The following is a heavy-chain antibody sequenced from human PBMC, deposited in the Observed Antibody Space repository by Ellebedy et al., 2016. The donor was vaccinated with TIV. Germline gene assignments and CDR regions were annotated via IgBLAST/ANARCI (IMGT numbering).Heavy chain of an antibody. V-gene: IGHV3-23*01. CDR2: ISGSGDST. CDR1: GFTFSNYA. CDR3: ARGSRWDLRHFDY. D-gene: IGHD1-26*01. Sequence: GGSLRLXXAASGFTFSNYAMSWVRQAPGKGLEWVSGISGSGDSTYYADSVKGRFTISRDNAKNSLYLQMNSLRAGDTAVYYCARGSRWDLRHFDYWGQGTLVTVSS. J-gene: IGHJ4*02.